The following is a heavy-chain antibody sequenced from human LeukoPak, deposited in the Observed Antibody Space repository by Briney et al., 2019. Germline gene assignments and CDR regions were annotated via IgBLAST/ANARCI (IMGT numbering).Heavy chain of an antibody. CDR1: GYSISSGFY. CDR2: IFHSGST. CDR3: ARANYYDSSGYSRGAFDI. Sequence: PSETLSLTCSVSGYSISSGFYWGWIRQPPGKGLEWIGSIFHSGSTYYNPSLKSRVTISVDTSKNQFSLKLSSVTAADTAVYYCARANYYDSSGYSRGAFDIWGQGTMVTVSS. J-gene: IGHJ3*02. V-gene: IGHV4-38-2*02. D-gene: IGHD3-22*01.